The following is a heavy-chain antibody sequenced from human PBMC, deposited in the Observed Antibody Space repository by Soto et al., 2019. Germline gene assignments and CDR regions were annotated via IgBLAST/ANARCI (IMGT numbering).Heavy chain of an antibody. CDR2: TYYRSKWYN. J-gene: IGHJ5*02. D-gene: IGHD2-2*01. CDR3: PRDEDLVVVVPAARNWFDP. CDR1: GDSVSSNSAA. Sequence: SQTLSLTCAISGDSVSSNSAAWNWIRQSPSRGLEWLGRTYYRSKWYNDYAVSVKSRITINPDTSKNQFSLQLNSVTPEDTAVYSCPRDEDLVVVVPAARNWFDPWGQGTLVTVSS. V-gene: IGHV6-1*01.